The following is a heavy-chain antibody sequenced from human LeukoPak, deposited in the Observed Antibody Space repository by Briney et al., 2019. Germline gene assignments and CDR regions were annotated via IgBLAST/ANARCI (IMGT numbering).Heavy chain of an antibody. J-gene: IGHJ4*02. V-gene: IGHV4-59*01. D-gene: IGHD3-3*01. Sequence: PSETLSLTCTVSGGSISSYYWNWIRQPPGKGLEWIGYIYYSGSTNYNPSLKSRVTISVDTSKNQFSLKLSSVTAADTAVYYCASTAYYDFWSGPRYFDYWGQGTLVTVSS. CDR2: IYYSGST. CDR1: GGSISSYY. CDR3: ASTAYYDFWSGPRYFDY.